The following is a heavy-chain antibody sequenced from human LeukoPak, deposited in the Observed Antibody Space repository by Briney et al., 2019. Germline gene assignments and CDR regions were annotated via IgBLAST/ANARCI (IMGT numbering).Heavy chain of an antibody. CDR1: GFTFSGYY. Sequence: GALGLLFSASGFTFSGYYMRWGRPGPGEGVEWVSYITPSGSTIYYADSVKGRFTISRDNAKNSLYLQMNSLRAEDTAVYFCAGRDVYNSAFWGQGTLVTVSS. J-gene: IGHJ4*02. V-gene: IGHV3-11*01. D-gene: IGHD5-24*01. CDR3: AGRDVYNSAF. CDR2: ITPSGSTI.